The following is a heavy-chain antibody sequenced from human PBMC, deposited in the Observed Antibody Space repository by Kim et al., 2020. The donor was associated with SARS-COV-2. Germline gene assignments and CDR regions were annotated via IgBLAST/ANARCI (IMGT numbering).Heavy chain of an antibody. D-gene: IGHD3-16*02. Sequence: NSTPSLKRRVTISVDTSKNQFSLKLSSVTAADTAVYYCARVSKDRRAFDIWGQGTMVTVSS. CDR3: ARVSKDRRAFDI. V-gene: IGHV4-34*01. J-gene: IGHJ3*02.